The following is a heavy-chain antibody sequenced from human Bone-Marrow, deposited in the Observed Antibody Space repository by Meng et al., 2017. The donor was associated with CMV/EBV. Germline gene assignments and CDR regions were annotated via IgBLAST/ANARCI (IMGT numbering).Heavy chain of an antibody. Sequence: GSLRLSCTVSGGSISSSSYYWGWIRQPPGKGLEWIGSIYYSGSTYYNPSLKSRVTISVDTSKNQFSLRLSSLTAADTAVYYCASSPLKYLYFDYWGQGTLVTVSS. D-gene: IGHD2/OR15-2a*01. J-gene: IGHJ4*02. CDR2: IYYSGST. CDR3: ASSPLKYLYFDY. CDR1: GGSISSSSYY. V-gene: IGHV4-39*07.